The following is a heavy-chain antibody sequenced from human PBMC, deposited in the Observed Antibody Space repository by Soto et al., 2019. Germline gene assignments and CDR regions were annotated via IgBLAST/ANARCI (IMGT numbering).Heavy chain of an antibody. CDR2: INRDGSST. D-gene: IGHD3-10*01. V-gene: IGHV3-74*01. CDR3: EKNNFVAITGFGT. CDR1: GFTFSSYW. J-gene: IGHJ2*01. Sequence: PGGSLRLSCSASGFTFSSYWMHWVRQAPGKGLVWVSLINRDGSSTSYADSVKGRFTISRDNTKDTLYLQMNSLRAEDTAVYYWEKNNFVAITGFGTGGRDPLLPVSP.